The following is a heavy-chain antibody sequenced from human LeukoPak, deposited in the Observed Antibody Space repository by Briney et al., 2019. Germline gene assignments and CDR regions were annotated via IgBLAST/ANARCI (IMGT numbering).Heavy chain of an antibody. Sequence: PGGSLRLSCAASGFTVSSNYMSWVRQAPGKGLEWVSVIYSGGSTYYADSVKGRFTISRDNSKNTLYLQMNSLRAEDTAAYYCARDSGSYSYDYWGQGTLVTVSS. CDR2: IYSGGST. CDR1: GFTVSSNY. CDR3: ARDSGSYSYDY. V-gene: IGHV3-66*02. D-gene: IGHD1-26*01. J-gene: IGHJ4*02.